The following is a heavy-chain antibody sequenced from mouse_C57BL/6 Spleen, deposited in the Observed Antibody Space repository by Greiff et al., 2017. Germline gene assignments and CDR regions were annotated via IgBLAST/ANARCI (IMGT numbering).Heavy chain of an antibody. CDR3: AREGSNYLDY. J-gene: IGHJ2*01. CDR2: IYPGDGDT. V-gene: IGHV1-82*01. D-gene: IGHD1-1*01. CDR1: GYAFSSSW. Sequence: VKLQESGPELVKPGASVKISCKASGYAFSSSWMNWVKQRPGNGLEWIGRIYPGDGDTNYNGKFKGKATLTADKSSSTAYMQLSSLTSEDSAVYFCAREGSNYLDYWGQGTTLTVSS.